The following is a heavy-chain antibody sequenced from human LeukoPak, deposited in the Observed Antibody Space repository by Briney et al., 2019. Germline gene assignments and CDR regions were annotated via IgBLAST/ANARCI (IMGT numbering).Heavy chain of an antibody. CDR1: GFIVSSNY. J-gene: IGHJ4*02. Sequence: GGSLRLSCAASGFIVSSNYMSWVRQAPGKGLEWVSVIYSGGSTFYADSVMGRFTISRDNSKNTLYLQMNSLRAEDTAVYYCARVDTAVLTGFDYWGQGTLVTVSS. V-gene: IGHV3-53*01. CDR2: IYSGGST. CDR3: ARVDTAVLTGFDY. D-gene: IGHD5-18*01.